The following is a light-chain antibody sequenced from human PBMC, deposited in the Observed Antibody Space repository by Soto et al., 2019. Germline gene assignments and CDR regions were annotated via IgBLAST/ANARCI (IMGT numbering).Light chain of an antibody. CDR2: AAS. J-gene: IGKJ1*01. CDR3: QQYGSSPWN. Sequence: EMVLTQSPGTLSLSPGERATLSFRASQSVRNNYLTRYQQKPGQAPRLLIYAASGRATGIPNKVSGSGSGTDFTLTISRLEPEDFAVYQCQQYGSSPWNFGQGTKVEIK. CDR1: QSVRNNY. V-gene: IGKV3-20*01.